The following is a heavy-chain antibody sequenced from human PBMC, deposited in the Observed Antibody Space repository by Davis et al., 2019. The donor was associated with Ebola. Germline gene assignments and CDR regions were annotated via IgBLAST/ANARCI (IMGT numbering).Heavy chain of an antibody. CDR1: GFTFSSYS. CDR3: ARAHTVTTPFDY. J-gene: IGHJ4*02. CDR2: ISSSSSYI. V-gene: IGHV3-21*04. D-gene: IGHD4-17*01. Sequence: GESLKISCAASGFTFSSYSMNWVRQAPGKGLEWVSSISSSSSYIYYADSVKGRFTISRDNAKNSLYLQMNSLRAEDTAVYYCARAHTVTTPFDYWGQGTLVTVSS.